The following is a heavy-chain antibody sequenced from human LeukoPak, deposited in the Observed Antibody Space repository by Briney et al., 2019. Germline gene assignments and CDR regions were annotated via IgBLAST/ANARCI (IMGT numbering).Heavy chain of an antibody. CDR3: AREDSSGSRDAFDI. CDR1: GFSFSTYA. D-gene: IGHD6-19*01. Sequence: PGGSLRLSCSAPGFSFSTYAMHWVRQAPGKGLEYVSGISSIGGNIYYADSVKGRFTISRDNSKNTLYLQMNSLRAEDTAVYYCAREDSSGSRDAFDIWGQGTMVTVSS. J-gene: IGHJ3*02. CDR2: ISSIGGNI. V-gene: IGHV3-64*04.